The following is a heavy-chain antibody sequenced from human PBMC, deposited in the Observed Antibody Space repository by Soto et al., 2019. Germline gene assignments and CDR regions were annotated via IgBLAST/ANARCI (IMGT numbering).Heavy chain of an antibody. J-gene: IGHJ3*02. V-gene: IGHV4-59*01. D-gene: IGHD4-17*01. CDR3: ARDTVTTDAFDI. Sequence: QVQLQESGPGLVKPSETLSLTCTVSGGSISSYYWSWIRQPPGKGLEWIGYIYYSGSTNYNPSLKSRVTISVDTSKNQCSLKLGSVTAADTAVYYCARDTVTTDAFDIWGQGTMVTVSS. CDR2: IYYSGST. CDR1: GGSISSYY.